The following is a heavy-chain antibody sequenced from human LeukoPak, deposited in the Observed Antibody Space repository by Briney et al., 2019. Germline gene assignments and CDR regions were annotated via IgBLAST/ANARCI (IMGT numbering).Heavy chain of an antibody. CDR1: GFTFSSLW. CDR2: IKQDGSEV. J-gene: IGHJ4*02. Sequence: GGSLRLSCVGSGFTFSSLWMSWVRQIPGKGLEWVANIKQDGSEVYYVDSVKGRFTISRDNAKNSLYLQMNSLRVEDTAVYYCARDRVGATDYFDYWGQGTLVTVSS. D-gene: IGHD1-26*01. CDR3: ARDRVGATDYFDY. V-gene: IGHV3-7*01.